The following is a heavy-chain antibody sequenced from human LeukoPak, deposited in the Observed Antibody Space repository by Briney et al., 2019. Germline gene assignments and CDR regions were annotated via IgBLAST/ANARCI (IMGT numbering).Heavy chain of an antibody. J-gene: IGHJ1*01. V-gene: IGHV4-59*12. CDR3: ASSTGWYRIDQ. D-gene: IGHD6-19*01. CDR2: IYHSGST. Sequence: PSETLSLTCTVSGGSISSYYWSWIRQPPGKGLEWIGYIYHSGSTYYNPSLKSRVTISVDRSKNQFSLKLNSVAAADTAVYYCASSTGWYRIDQWGQGTLVTVSS. CDR1: GGSISSYY.